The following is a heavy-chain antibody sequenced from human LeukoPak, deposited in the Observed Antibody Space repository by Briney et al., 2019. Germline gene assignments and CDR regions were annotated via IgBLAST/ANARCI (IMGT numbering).Heavy chain of an antibody. CDR3: ASPPIAAAGRDAFDI. CDR1: GYSFTSYW. Sequence: GESLKISCKGSGYSFTSYWIGWVRQMPGKGLEWMGIIYPGDSDTRYSPSFQGQVTISADKSISTAYLQWSSLKASDTAMYYCASPPIAAAGRDAFDIWGQGTMVTVSS. J-gene: IGHJ3*02. V-gene: IGHV5-51*01. D-gene: IGHD6-13*01. CDR2: IYPGDSDT.